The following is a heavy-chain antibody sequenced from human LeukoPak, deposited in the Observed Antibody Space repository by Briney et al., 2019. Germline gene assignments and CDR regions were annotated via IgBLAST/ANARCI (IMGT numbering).Heavy chain of an antibody. V-gene: IGHV3-30*18. D-gene: IGHD1-26*01. CDR3: AKDKVGATTFLDY. CDR2: ISYDGSNK. Sequence: PGRSLRLSCAASGFTFSSYGMHWVRQAPGKGLEWVAVISYDGSNKYYANSVKGRFTISRDNSKNTLYLQMNSLRAEDTAVYYCAKDKVGATTFLDYWGQGTLVTVSS. J-gene: IGHJ4*02. CDR1: GFTFSSYG.